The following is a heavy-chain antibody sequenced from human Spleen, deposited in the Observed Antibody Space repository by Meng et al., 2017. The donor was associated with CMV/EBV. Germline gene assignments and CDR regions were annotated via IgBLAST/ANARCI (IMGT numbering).Heavy chain of an antibody. CDR2: VSYDGSNK. CDR3: AKVESDYDFWSGYDY. J-gene: IGHJ4*02. V-gene: IGHV3-30-3*01. D-gene: IGHD3-3*01. Sequence: GESLKISCAASGFTFSNYAIHWVRQAPGKGLEWVAVVSYDGSNKEYADSVKGRFTISRDNSKNTLYLQMNSLRAEDTAVYYCAKVESDYDFWSGYDYWGQGTLVTVSS. CDR1: GFTFSNYA.